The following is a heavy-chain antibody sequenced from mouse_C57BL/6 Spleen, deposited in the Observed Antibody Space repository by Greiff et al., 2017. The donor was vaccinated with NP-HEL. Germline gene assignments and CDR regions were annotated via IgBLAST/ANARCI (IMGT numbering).Heavy chain of an antibody. CDR3: ARLEYFDV. V-gene: IGHV1-69*01. J-gene: IGHJ1*03. CDR2: IDPSDSYT. CDR1: GYTFTSYW. Sequence: QVQLQQPGAELVMPGASVKLSCKASGYTFTSYWMHWVKQRPGQGLEWIGEIDPSDSYTNYNQKFKGKSTLTVDKSSSTAYMQLSSLTSEDSAVYYCARLEYFDVWGTGTTVTVSS.